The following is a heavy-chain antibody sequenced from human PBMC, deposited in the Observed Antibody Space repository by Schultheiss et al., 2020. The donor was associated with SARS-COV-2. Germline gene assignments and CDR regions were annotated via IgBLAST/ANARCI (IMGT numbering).Heavy chain of an antibody. V-gene: IGHV4-59*08. D-gene: IGHD3-22*01. CDR1: GGSFSTYY. CDR3: ARSDQYYYDSSGYFDY. CDR2: IYYSGST. J-gene: IGHJ4*02. Sequence: SETLSLTCAVYGGSFSTYYWSWIRQPPGKGLEWIGYIYYSGSTNYNPSLKSRVTISVDTSKNQFSLKLSSVTAADTAVYYCARSDQYYYDSSGYFDYWGQGTLVTVSS.